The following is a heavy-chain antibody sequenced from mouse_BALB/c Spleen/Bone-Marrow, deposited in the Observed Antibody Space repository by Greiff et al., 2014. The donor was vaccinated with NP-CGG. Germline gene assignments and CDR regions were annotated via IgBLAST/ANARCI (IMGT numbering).Heavy chain of an antibody. V-gene: IGHV1-7*01. CDR1: GYTFTSYW. Sequence: QVQLQPPGAELAKPGASVKMSCKASGYTFTSYWMHWVKQRPGQGLEWIGYINPSTGYTEYNQNFKDKATLTADKSSSTAYMQLSSLTSEDSAVYYCARDGNHYFAMDYWGQGTSVTVSS. D-gene: IGHD2-1*01. CDR3: ARDGNHYFAMDY. CDR2: INPSTGYT. J-gene: IGHJ4*01.